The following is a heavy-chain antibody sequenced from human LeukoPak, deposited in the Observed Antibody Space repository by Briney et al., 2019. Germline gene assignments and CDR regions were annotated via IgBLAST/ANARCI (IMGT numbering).Heavy chain of an antibody. D-gene: IGHD6-19*01. CDR2: IYTSGST. CDR3: AKAIGGISGWPFDY. CDR1: GVSISSYY. J-gene: IGHJ4*02. V-gene: IGHV4-4*07. Sequence: SETLSLTCTVSGVSISSYYWTWIRQSAGKGLEWIGRIYTSGSTNYNPSLKSRVTMSVDTSKNQFSLKLSSVTAADTAVYYCAKAIGGISGWPFDYWGQGTLVTVSS.